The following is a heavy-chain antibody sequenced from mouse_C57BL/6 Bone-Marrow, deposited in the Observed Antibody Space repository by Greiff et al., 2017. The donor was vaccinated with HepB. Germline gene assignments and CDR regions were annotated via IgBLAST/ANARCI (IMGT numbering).Heavy chain of an antibody. D-gene: IGHD2-1*01. J-gene: IGHJ2*01. CDR3: ARGGATMAPYYFDY. CDR1: GYSITSYY. CDR2: ISYSGST. Sequence: EVKLMESGPGLAKPSQTLSLTCSVTGYSITSYYWNWIRKFPGNKLEYMGYISYSGSTYYNPSLKSRISITRDTSKNQYYLQLNSVTTEDTATYYCARGGATMAPYYFDYWGQGTTLTVSS. V-gene: IGHV3-8*01.